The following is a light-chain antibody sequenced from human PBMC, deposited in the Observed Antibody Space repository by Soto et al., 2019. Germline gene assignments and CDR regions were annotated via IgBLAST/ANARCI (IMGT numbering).Light chain of an antibody. Sequence: QSVPTQPPSVSAAPGQTVTISCSGSSSDVGSNYVCWYQQFSGSAPKLLIYETNKRSSGIPDRFSGSKSGASATLAITGLQTGDEADYYCGTWASSLSADVFGTGTKVTVL. J-gene: IGLJ1*01. CDR2: ETN. V-gene: IGLV1-51*02. CDR1: SSDVGSNY. CDR3: GTWASSLSADV.